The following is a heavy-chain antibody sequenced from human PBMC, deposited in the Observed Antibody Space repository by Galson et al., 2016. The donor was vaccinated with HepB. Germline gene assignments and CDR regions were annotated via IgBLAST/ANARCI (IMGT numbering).Heavy chain of an antibody. J-gene: IGHJ2*01. V-gene: IGHV3-64D*06. CDR3: VRDHYPDKTTYYYRYFDL. Sequence: SLRLSCAASGFTFTSYAMHWVRQAPGKGLQYVSAISSNGGTTYYADSVKGRFTISRVNSKNTLYLQISGLRPDDSAIYYCVRDHYPDKTTYYYRYFDLWGRGTLVTVSS. D-gene: IGHD2/OR15-2a*01. CDR1: GFTFTSYA. CDR2: ISSNGGTT.